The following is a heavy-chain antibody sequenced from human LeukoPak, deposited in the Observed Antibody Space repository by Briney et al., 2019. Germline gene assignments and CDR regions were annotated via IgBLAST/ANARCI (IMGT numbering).Heavy chain of an antibody. CDR2: MYYSGST. CDR1: GGSISSGDYY. V-gene: IGHV4-30-4*01. CDR3: ARDFLECSRASCLNWFDP. D-gene: IGHD2-2*01. J-gene: IGHJ5*02. Sequence: SQTLSLTRTVSGGSISSGDYYWSWIRQPPGKGLEWIAYMYYSGSTYYNPSLKSRVTMSADTSKNEFSLKLSSVTAADTAVYYCARDFLECSRASCLNWFDPWGQGTLVTVSS.